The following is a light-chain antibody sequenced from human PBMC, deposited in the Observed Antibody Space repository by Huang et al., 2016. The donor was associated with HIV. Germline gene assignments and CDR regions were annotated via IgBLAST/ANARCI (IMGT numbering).Light chain of an antibody. CDR1: QSVSTN. CDR2: GST. CDR3: QQYNNWHLT. Sequence: IVMTQTPATLPVSPGGRATLSGRASQSVSTNLAWYQQKPGQTPRLIIYGSTTRATGVPARFSGSGSGTDFTLTINSLQSEDFGIYYCQQYNNWHLTFGGGTKV. V-gene: IGKV3-15*01. J-gene: IGKJ4*01.